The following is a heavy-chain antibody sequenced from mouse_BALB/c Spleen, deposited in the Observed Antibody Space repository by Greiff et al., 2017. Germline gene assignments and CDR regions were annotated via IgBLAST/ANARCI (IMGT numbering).Heavy chain of an antibody. Sequence: EVQLQQSGGGLVQPGGSLKLSCAASGFTFSSYGMSWVRQTPDKRLELVATINSNGGSTYYPDSVKGRFTISRDNAKNTLYLQMSSLKSEDTAMYYCARGPDWFAYWGQGTLVTVSA. CDR3: ARGPDWFAY. CDR2: INSNGGST. CDR1: GFTFSSYG. J-gene: IGHJ3*01. V-gene: IGHV5-6-3*01.